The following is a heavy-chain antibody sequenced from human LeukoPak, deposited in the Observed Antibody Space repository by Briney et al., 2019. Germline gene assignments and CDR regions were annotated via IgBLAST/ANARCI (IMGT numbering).Heavy chain of an antibody. CDR3: ARAHQPLWFGDLRVYAMDV. J-gene: IGHJ6*04. D-gene: IGHD3-10*01. V-gene: IGHV1-3*01. Sequence: ASVKVSCKASGYTFTNYAIHWVRQAPGQRLEWMGWINAANSNTKYSKQFQGRVTITRDTYASTAYMEMSSLKSEDTAVYYCARAHQPLWFGDLRVYAMDVWGKGTTVTVSS. CDR2: INAANSNT. CDR1: GYTFTNYA.